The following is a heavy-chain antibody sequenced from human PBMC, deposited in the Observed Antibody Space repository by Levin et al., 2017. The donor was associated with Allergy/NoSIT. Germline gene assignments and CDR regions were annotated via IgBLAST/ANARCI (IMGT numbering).Heavy chain of an antibody. D-gene: IGHD2-15*01. Sequence: AGGSLRLSCAASGFTFSNYGMHWVRQAPGKGLDWVAVISHDGSNKYYADSVKGRFTISRDNSKNTLYLQTNSLRADDTAVYYCAKGVFYCSGGSCTDYGMDVWGQGTTVTVSS. J-gene: IGHJ6*02. CDR3: AKGVFYCSGGSCTDYGMDV. V-gene: IGHV3-30*18. CDR2: ISHDGSNK. CDR1: GFTFSNYG.